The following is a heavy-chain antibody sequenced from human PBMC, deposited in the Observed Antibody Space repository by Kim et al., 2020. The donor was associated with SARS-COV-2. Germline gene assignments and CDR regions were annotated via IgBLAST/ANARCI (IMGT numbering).Heavy chain of an antibody. Sequence: GGSLRLSCRASGFAFSTYAMTWVRQAPGKGLEWVSSINVSGGITHYADSGKGRFTISRDNSKNTVSLQMNSLRVEDTAVYYCAKGHFEWLLQNSMFDYWG. J-gene: IGHJ4*01. D-gene: IGHD3-9*01. CDR2: INVSGGIT. CDR1: GFAFSTYA. V-gene: IGHV3-23*01. CDR3: AKGHFEWLLQNSMFDY.